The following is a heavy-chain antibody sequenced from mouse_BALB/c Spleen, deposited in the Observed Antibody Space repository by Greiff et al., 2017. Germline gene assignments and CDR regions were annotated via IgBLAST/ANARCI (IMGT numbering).Heavy chain of an antibody. D-gene: IGHD2-4*01. J-gene: IGHJ3*01. V-gene: IGHV5-12-1*01. Sequence: EVKLMESGGGLVKPGGSLKLSCAASGFAFSSYDMSWVRQTPEKRLEWVAYISSGGGSTYYPDTVKGRFTISRDNAKNTLYLQMSSLKSEDTAMYYCARELRGFAYWGQGTLVTVSA. CDR1: GFAFSSYD. CDR2: ISSGGGST. CDR3: ARELRGFAY.